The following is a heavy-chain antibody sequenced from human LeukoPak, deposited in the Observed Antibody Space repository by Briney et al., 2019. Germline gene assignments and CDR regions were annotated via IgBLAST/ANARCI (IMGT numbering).Heavy chain of an antibody. CDR1: GGSFSGYY. CDR3: ARGGTLSYYYDSSGYYFDY. D-gene: IGHD3-22*01. Sequence: SETLSLTCAVYGGSFSGYYWSWIRQHPGKGLEWIGYIYYSGSTYYNPSLKSRVTISVDTSKNQFSLKLSSVTAADTAVYYCARGGTLSYYYDSSGYYFDYWGQGTLVTVSS. V-gene: IGHV4-31*11. J-gene: IGHJ4*02. CDR2: IYYSGST.